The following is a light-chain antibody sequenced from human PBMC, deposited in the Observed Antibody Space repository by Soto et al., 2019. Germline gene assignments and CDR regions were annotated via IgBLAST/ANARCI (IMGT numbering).Light chain of an antibody. Sequence: QSALTQPASMSGSPGQSITISCTGTSSDVGGYNYVSWYQQHPGKAPKLMIYEVSNRPSGVSDRFSGSRSGNTASLTISGLQAEDESHYYCISYTSSSTWVFGGGTKLTVL. V-gene: IGLV2-14*01. J-gene: IGLJ3*02. CDR2: EVS. CDR1: SSDVGGYNY. CDR3: ISYTSSSTWV.